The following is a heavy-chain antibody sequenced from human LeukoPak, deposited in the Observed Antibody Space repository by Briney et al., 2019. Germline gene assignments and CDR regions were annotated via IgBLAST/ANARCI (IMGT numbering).Heavy chain of an antibody. V-gene: IGHV3-30*02. CDR3: ARDRGGMFSADAFDL. Sequence: QSGGSLRLSCAASGFTFSSYGMHWVRQAPGKGLEWVAFIRYDGSNKYYADSVKGRFTISRDNSKNTLYLQMNSLRAEDTAVYYCARDRGGMFSADAFDLWGPGTMVTVSS. D-gene: IGHD1-26*01. CDR1: GFTFSSYG. CDR2: IRYDGSNK. J-gene: IGHJ3*01.